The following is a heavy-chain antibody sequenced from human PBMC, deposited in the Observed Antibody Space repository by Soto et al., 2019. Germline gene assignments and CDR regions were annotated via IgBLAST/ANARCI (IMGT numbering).Heavy chain of an antibody. CDR1: GFTFSSYA. V-gene: IGHV3-23*01. Sequence: GGSLRLSCAASGFTFSSYAMSWVRQAPGKGLEWVSAISGSGGNTYYADSVKGRFTISRDNSKNTLYLQMNSLRAEDTAVYYCANYNYYDASGPSWRQGTLVTVSS. CDR3: ANYNYYDASGPS. CDR2: ISGSGGNT. J-gene: IGHJ5*02. D-gene: IGHD3-16*01.